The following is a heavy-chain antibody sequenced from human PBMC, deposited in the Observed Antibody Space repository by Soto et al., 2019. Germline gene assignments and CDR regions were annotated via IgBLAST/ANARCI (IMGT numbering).Heavy chain of an antibody. Sequence: QVQLVESGGGVVQPGRSLRLSCAASGFTFSSYAMHWVRQAPGKGLEWVAVISYDGSNKYYADSVKGRFTISRDNSKNTLYLQMNSLRAEDTAVYYCARNELLSYFDYWGQGTLVTVSS. CDR1: GFTFSSYA. D-gene: IGHD1-26*01. J-gene: IGHJ4*02. CDR2: ISYDGSNK. CDR3: ARNELLSYFDY. V-gene: IGHV3-30-3*01.